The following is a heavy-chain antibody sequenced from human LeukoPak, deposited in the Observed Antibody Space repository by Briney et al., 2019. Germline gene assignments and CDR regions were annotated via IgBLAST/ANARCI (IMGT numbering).Heavy chain of an antibody. CDR1: GYTFTSYY. V-gene: IGHV1-46*01. CDR2: INPSGVST. CDR3: ARGDMAVYYFDY. Sequence: ASVKVSCKASGYTFTSYYMHWVRQAPGQGLEWMGIINPSGVSTSYAQKYQGRVTMTRDTSTSTVYMELSSLRSEDTAVYYCARGDMAVYYFDYWGEGTLVSVSS. D-gene: IGHD2-15*01. J-gene: IGHJ4*02.